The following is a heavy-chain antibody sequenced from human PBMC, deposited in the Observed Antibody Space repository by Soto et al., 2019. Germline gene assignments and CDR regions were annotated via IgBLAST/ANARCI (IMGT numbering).Heavy chain of an antibody. D-gene: IGHD3-22*01. Sequence: GGSLRLSCAASGFTFSNAWMSWVRQAPGKGLEWVGRIKRKTDGGTTDYAAPVKGRFTISRDDSKNTLYLQMNSLKTEDTAVYYCTTGYYESGGYYNGAFDIWGQGTMVTVSS. J-gene: IGHJ3*02. CDR3: TTGYYESGGYYNGAFDI. V-gene: IGHV3-15*01. CDR2: IKRKTDGGTT. CDR1: GFTFSNAW.